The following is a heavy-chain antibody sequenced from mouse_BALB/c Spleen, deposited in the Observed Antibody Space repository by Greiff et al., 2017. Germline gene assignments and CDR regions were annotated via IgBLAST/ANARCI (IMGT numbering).Heavy chain of an antibody. CDR1: GYSFTGYY. CDR3: ARGYYYGSSYDYAMDY. V-gene: IGHV1S34*01. Sequence: LVKTGASVKISCKASGYSFTGYYMHWVKQSHGKSLEWIGYISCYNGATCYNQKFKGKATFTVDTSSSTAYMQFNSLTSEDSAVYYCARGYYYGSSYDYAMDYWGQGTSVTVSS. CDR2: ISCYNGAT. D-gene: IGHD1-1*01. J-gene: IGHJ4*01.